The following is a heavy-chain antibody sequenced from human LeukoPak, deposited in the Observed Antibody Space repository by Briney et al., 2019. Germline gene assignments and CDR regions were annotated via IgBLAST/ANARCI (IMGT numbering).Heavy chain of an antibody. D-gene: IGHD4-17*01. CDR3: ARLTPTTVTTYDI. J-gene: IGHJ3*02. CDR2: IYYSGST. V-gene: IGHV4-30-4*08. Sequence: SQTLSLTCTVSGGSISSGDYYWSWIRQPPGKGLEWIGYIYYSGSTYYNPSLKSRVTISVDTSKNQFSLKLSSVTAADTAVYYCARLTPTTVTTYDIWGQGTMVTVSS. CDR1: GGSISSGDYY.